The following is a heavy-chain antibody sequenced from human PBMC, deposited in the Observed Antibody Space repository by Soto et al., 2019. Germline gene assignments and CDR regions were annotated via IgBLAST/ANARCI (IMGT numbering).Heavy chain of an antibody. CDR3: AASNVVGATTDY. V-gene: IGHV4-34*01. D-gene: IGHD1-26*01. J-gene: IGHJ4*02. CDR1: GGSFSGYY. CDR2: INHSGST. Sequence: SETLSLTCAVYGGSFSGYYWSWIRQPPGKGLEWIGEINHSGSTNYNPSLKSRVTISVDTSKNQFSLKLSSVTAADTAVYYCAASNVVGATTDYWGQGTLVTVSS.